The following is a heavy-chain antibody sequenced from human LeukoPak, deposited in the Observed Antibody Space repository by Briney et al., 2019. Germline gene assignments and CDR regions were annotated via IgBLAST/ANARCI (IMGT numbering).Heavy chain of an antibody. Sequence: GGSLRLSCTASGFTFNSYPMTWVRQAPGKGLEWVANIKHDGSEKYYVDSVRGRVTISRDNAKNSLYLQMNTLRAEDTAVYFCARHNYYHFDYWGQGTLVTASS. CDR3: ARHNYYHFDY. D-gene: IGHD1-1*01. J-gene: IGHJ4*02. CDR1: GFTFNSYP. CDR2: IKHDGSEK. V-gene: IGHV3-7*01.